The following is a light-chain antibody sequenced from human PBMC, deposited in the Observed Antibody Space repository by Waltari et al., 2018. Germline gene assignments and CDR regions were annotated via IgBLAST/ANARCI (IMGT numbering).Light chain of an antibody. CDR3: QHYVNLPVT. Sequence: EIVLTQSPGTLSLSPGERATLSCRASQSVGRSLAWYQQKPGQAPRLLISDTASRATGAPGRFSGSGSGTYFSLAISSLEPEDFSVYFCQHYVNLPVTFGQGTKVEI. CDR2: DTA. J-gene: IGKJ1*01. CDR1: QSVGRS. V-gene: IGKV3-20*01.